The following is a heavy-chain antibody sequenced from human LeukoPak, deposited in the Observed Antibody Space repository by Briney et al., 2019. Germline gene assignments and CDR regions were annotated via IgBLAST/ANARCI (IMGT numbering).Heavy chain of an antibody. D-gene: IGHD2-2*01. CDR3: AKRVLPAYNDY. J-gene: IGHJ4*02. CDR1: GVTFIIYA. V-gene: IGHV3-23*01. CDR2: ISGSGGST. Sequence: PGGSLRLSCAASGVTFIIYAMSWVRQAPGKGLGWVSAISGSGGSTYYADSVKGRFTTSRDNSKNTLYLQMNSLSAEDTTVYYCAKRVLPAYNDYWGQGTLVTVSS.